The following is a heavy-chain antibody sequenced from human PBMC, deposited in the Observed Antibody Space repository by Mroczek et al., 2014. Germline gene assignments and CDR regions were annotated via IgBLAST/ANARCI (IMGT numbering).Heavy chain of an antibody. CDR1: GFTFSSYA. J-gene: IGHJ6*02. V-gene: IGHV3-30-3*01. CDR2: ISYDGSNK. Sequence: QLQQWGGGVVQPGRSLRLSCAASGFTFSSYAMHWVRQAPGKGLEWVAVISYDGSNKYYADSVKGRFTISRDNSKNTLYLQMNSLRAEDTAVYYCAILSTVTTYGMDVWGQGTTVTVSS. D-gene: IGHD4-11*01. CDR3: AILSTVTTYGMDV.